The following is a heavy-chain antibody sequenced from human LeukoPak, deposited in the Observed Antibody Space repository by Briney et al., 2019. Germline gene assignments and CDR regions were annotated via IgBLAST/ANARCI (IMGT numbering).Heavy chain of an antibody. CDR2: ISGSGGST. V-gene: IGHV3-23*01. Sequence: GGSLRLSCAASGFTFSSYAMSWVRQAPGKGLEWVSAISGSGGSTYYADSVKGRFTISRDNSKNTLYLQMNSLRAEDTAVYYCAKTAHYDFWSGYVGYYFDYWGQGTLATVSS. D-gene: IGHD3-3*01. J-gene: IGHJ4*02. CDR3: AKTAHYDFWSGYVGYYFDY. CDR1: GFTFSSYA.